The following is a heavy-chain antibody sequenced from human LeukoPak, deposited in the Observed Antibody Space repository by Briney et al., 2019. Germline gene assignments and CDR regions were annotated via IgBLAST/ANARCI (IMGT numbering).Heavy chain of an antibody. CDR2: ISSSSSTI. CDR3: ARVITAIPTNGQMDV. J-gene: IGHJ6*02. D-gene: IGHD2-21*02. CDR1: GFTFGNYG. V-gene: IGHV3-48*04. Sequence: GGSLRLSCAASGFTFGNYGMHWVRQAPGKGLEWVSYISSSSSTIYYADSVKGRFTISRDNAKNSLYLQMNSLRAEDTAVYYCARVITAIPTNGQMDVWGQGTTVTVSS.